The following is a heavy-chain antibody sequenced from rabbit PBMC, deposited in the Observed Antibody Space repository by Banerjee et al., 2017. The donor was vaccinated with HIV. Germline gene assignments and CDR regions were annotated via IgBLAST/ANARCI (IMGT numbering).Heavy chain of an antibody. CDR1: GIDFSSYG. V-gene: IGHV1S47*01. CDR2: IYPDYGST. Sequence: GQLVASGGGLVTLGGSLKLSCKASGIDFSSYGISWVRQAPGKGLEWIAYIYPDYGSTDYASWVNGRFTISLDNAQNTVFLQMTSLTAADTATYFCARDLGGSSDLWGQGTLVTVS. D-gene: IGHD8-1*01. J-gene: IGHJ3*01. CDR3: ARDLGGSSDL.